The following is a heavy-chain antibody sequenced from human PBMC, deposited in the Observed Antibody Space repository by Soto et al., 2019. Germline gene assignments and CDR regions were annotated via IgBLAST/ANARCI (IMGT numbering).Heavy chain of an antibody. J-gene: IGHJ4*02. CDR1: GFSLSTSGVG. CDR3: AHRPSYCSGGSCSSGFDY. V-gene: IGHV2-5*02. D-gene: IGHD2-15*01. Sequence: QITLKESGPTLVKPTQTLTLTCTFSGFSLSTSGVGVGWIRQPPGKALEWLALIYWDDDKRYSPSLKSRLTITKHTTKTQVVLTMTNIDHVETATYYCAHRPSYCSGGSCSSGFDYWGQGTLVTVTS. CDR2: IYWDDDK.